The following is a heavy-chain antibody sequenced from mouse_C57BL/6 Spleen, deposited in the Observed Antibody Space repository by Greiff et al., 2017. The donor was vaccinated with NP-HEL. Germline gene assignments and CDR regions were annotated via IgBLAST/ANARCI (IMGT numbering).Heavy chain of an antibody. CDR3: ARQGEEAMDY. V-gene: IGHV5-6*01. CDR1: GFTFSSYG. J-gene: IGHJ4*01. CDR2: ISSGGSYT. Sequence: EVQGVESGGDLVKPGGSLKLSCAASGFTFSSYGMSWVRQTPDKRLEWVATISSGGSYTYYPDSVKGRFTISRDNAKNTLYLQMSSLKSEETAMYYCARQGEEAMDYWGQGTSVTVSS.